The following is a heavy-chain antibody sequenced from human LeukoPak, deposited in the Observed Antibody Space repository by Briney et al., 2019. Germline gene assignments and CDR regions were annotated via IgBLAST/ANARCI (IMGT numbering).Heavy chain of an antibody. CDR2: IYHSGST. CDR1: GGSISSGGYS. V-gene: IGHV4-30-2*01. J-gene: IGHJ2*01. CDR3: ARGGGSSGWYFDL. Sequence: SETLSLTCAVSGGSISSGGYSWSWIRQPPGKGLEWIGYIYHSGSTYYNPSLKSRVTTSVDRSKNQFSLKLSSVTAADTAVYYCARGGGSSGWYFDLWGRGTLVTVSS. D-gene: IGHD1-26*01.